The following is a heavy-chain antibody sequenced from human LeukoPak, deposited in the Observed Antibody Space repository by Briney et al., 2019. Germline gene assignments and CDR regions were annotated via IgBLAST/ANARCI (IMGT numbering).Heavy chain of an antibody. CDR3: ARFSWYIDY. CDR2: IYYTGST. J-gene: IGHJ4*02. Sequence: PSQTLSLTCTVSGGSISSGGYYWSWIRQPPGKGLEWIGYIYYTGSTKYIPSLNSRVTMSIDTSKNQFSLKLSSVTAADTAVYYCARFSWYIDYWGQGTLVTVSS. V-gene: IGHV4-61*08. CDR1: GGSISSGGYY.